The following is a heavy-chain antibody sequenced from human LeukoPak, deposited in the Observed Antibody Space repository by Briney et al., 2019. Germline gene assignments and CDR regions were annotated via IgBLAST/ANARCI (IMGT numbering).Heavy chain of an antibody. CDR2: IYTSGST. CDR3: ARDRAIFGVVSYLYYMDV. V-gene: IGHV4-61*02. CDR1: GGSISSSSYY. Sequence: PSETLSLTCTVSGGSISSSSYYWSWIRQPAGKGLEWIGRIYTSGSTNYNPSLKSRVTISVDTSKNQFSLKLSSVTAADTAVYYCARDRAIFGVVSYLYYMDVWGKGTTVTVSS. D-gene: IGHD3-3*01. J-gene: IGHJ6*03.